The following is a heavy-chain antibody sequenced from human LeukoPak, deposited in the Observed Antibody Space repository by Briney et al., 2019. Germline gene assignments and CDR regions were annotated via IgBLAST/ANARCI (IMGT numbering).Heavy chain of an antibody. J-gene: IGHJ4*02. CDR3: MYYYDSSGYPNDY. V-gene: IGHV3-20*04. D-gene: IGHD3-22*01. CDR2: INWNGGST. Sequence: GGSLRLSCAASGFTSDDYGMSWVRQAPGKGLEWVSGINWNGGSTGYADSVKGRFTISRDNAKNTLYLQMNSLRAEDTAVYYCMYYYDSSGYPNDYWGQGTLVTVSS. CDR1: GFTSDDYG.